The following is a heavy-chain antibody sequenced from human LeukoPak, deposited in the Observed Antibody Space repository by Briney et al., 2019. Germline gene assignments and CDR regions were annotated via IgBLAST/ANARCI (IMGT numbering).Heavy chain of an antibody. CDR1: GGSISSYY. V-gene: IGHV4-4*07. J-gene: IGHJ2*01. CDR2: IHSSGNT. D-gene: IGHD2-21*02. Sequence: SETLSLTCSVSGGSISSYYWSWIRIRQPAGKGLEWIGRIHSSGNTNYNPSLKGRVTMSVDTSKNQFSLSLTSVTAADTAVYYCARTTAHWYFDLWGRGTLVSVSS. CDR3: ARTTAHWYFDL.